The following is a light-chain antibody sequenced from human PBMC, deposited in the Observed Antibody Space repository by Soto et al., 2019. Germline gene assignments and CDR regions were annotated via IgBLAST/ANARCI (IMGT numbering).Light chain of an antibody. CDR3: CSYALSSTYV. J-gene: IGLJ1*01. Sequence: SVLTQPASVSGSPGQSITISCTGTSSDVGSYILVSWYQQHPGKAPKVMIYEGSKRPSGVSNRFSGSKSGNTASLTISGLRAEDEADYYCCSYALSSTYVFGTGTKVTVL. CDR2: EGS. V-gene: IGLV2-23*01. CDR1: SSDVGSYIL.